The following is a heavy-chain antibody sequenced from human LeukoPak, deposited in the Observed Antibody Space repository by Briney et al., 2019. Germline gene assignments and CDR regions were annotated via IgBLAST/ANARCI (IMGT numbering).Heavy chain of an antibody. V-gene: IGHV4-61*01. J-gene: IGHJ4*02. Sequence: SETLSLTCTVSGGSVSSGNYYWTWIRQPPGKGLEWIGYIYYSGTTKYNPSLKSRVTMSLDTSKNQFSLKLSSVTAADTAVFYCARGRDSSGWSVFGYWGQGTLVTVSS. CDR2: IYYSGTT. CDR3: ARGRDSSGWSVFGY. D-gene: IGHD6-19*01. CDR1: GGSVSSGNYY.